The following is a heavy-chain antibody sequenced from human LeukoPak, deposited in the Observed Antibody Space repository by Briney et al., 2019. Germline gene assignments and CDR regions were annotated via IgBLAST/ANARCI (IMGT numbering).Heavy chain of an antibody. J-gene: IGHJ4*02. V-gene: IGHV3-30*14. CDR1: GFTFSSYA. D-gene: IGHD3-22*01. CDR2: ISYDGSNK. Sequence: GGSLRLSCAASGFTFSSYAMHWVRQAPGKGLERVAVISYDGSNKYYADSVKGRFTISRDNSKNTLYLQMNSLRAEDTAVYYCARDTSGYLDYWGQGTLVTVSS. CDR3: ARDTSGYLDY.